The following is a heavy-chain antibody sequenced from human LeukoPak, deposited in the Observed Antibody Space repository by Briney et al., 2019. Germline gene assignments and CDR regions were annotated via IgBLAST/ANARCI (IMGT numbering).Heavy chain of an antibody. J-gene: IGHJ5*02. D-gene: IGHD7-27*01. CDR2: IYYTGST. Sequence: SETLSLTCTVSGGSISSDSSYWGWVRQPPGKGLEWIGTIYYTGSTYYNSSLKSRVTISVDTSKNQFSLELSSVTAADTAVYYCASLLNGGVSHWFDPWGQGTLVTVSS. CDR3: ASLLNGGVSHWFDP. V-gene: IGHV4-39*01. CDR1: GGSISSDSSY.